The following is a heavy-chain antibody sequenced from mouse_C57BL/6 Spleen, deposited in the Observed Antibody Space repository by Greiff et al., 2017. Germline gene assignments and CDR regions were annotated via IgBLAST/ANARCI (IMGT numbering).Heavy chain of an antibody. J-gene: IGHJ3*01. CDR1: GFTFSSYA. CDR3: ARASQAFAY. Sequence: EVQVVESGGGLVKPGGSLKLSCAASGFTFSSYAMSWVRQTPEKRLEWVATISDGGSYTYYPDNVKGRFTISRDNAKNNLYLQMSQLKAEDTAMYYCARASQAFAYWGQGTLVTVAA. CDR2: ISDGGSYT. V-gene: IGHV5-4*01. D-gene: IGHD3-2*02.